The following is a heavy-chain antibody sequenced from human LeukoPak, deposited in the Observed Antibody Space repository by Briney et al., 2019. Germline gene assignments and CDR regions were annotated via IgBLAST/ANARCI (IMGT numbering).Heavy chain of an antibody. CDR3: ARVEGVVVVITTYYFDY. V-gene: IGHV3-11*01. CDR1: GFTFSDYY. J-gene: IGHJ4*02. CDR2: ISSSGSTI. D-gene: IGHD3-22*01. Sequence: GGSLRLSCAASGFTFSDYYMSWIRQAPGEGLEWVSCISSSGSTIYYADSVKGRFTISRDNAKNSLYLQMNSLRAEDTAVYYCARVEGVVVVITTYYFDYWGQGTLVTVSS.